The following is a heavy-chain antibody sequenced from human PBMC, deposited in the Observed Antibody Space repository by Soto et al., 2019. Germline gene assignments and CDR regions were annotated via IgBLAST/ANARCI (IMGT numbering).Heavy chain of an antibody. V-gene: IGHV5-51*01. CDR1: GYSFTSYW. CDR2: IYPGDSDS. D-gene: IGHD3-3*01. CDR3: ARLDFFCYPYYYHYVMYF. Sequence: GESLKISCKVSGYSFTSYWIGWVRQMPGKGLEWMGGIYPGDSDSRYSPSFQGQVTISADNSISTAYLQWSSLKASDTAMYYCARLDFFCYPYYYHYVMYFCGQGSSVPGSS. J-gene: IGHJ6*02.